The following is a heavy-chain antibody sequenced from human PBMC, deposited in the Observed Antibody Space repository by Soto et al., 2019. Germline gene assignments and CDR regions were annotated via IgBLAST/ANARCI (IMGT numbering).Heavy chain of an antibody. D-gene: IGHD2-2*01. J-gene: IGHJ3*02. CDR2: ISNSGTYI. CDR1: GFTFSRYN. Sequence: PGGSLRLSCAVSGFTFSRYNMNWVRQAPGKGLEWVSSISNSGTYIYYADPVKGRFTISRDNAKNSLYLQMNSLRAEDTAVYYCARGALCSTTNCFGSGAFDIWGQGTTVTVSS. CDR3: ARGALCSTTNCFGSGAFDI. V-gene: IGHV3-21*01.